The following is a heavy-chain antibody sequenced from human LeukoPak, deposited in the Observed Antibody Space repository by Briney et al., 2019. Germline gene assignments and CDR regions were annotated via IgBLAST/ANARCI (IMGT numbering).Heavy chain of an antibody. CDR2: NGGST. CDR3: ARGRGYGGNYLRAFDI. D-gene: IGHD1-26*01. V-gene: IGHV4-59*08. J-gene: IGHJ3*02. CDR1: GGSIGSYF. Sequence: SETLSLTCTVSGGSIGSYFWSWIRQPPGKGLEWIGYNGGSTKYNPSLKSRVTISVDTSKNQLSLKLSSVTAADTAVYYCARGRGYGGNYLRAFDIWGQGTMVSVSS.